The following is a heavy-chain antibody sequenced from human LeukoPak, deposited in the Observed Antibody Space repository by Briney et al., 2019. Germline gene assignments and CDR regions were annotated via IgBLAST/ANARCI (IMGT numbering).Heavy chain of an antibody. V-gene: IGHV4-31*03. CDR1: GGSISSGGYY. CDR3: ARAGDYDSSGYYHKAFDI. D-gene: IGHD3-22*01. Sequence: SETLSLTCTVSGGSISSGGYYWSWIRQHPGKGLEWIGYIYYSGSTYYNPSLKSRVTISVDTSKNQFSLKLSSVTAADTAVYYCARAGDYDSSGYYHKAFDIWGQGPMVTVSS. J-gene: IGHJ3*02. CDR2: IYYSGST.